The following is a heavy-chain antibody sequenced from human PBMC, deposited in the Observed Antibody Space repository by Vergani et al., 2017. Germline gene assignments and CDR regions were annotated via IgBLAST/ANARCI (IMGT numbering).Heavy chain of an antibody. Sequence: EVQLVESGGGLVKPGGSLRLSCAASGFTFSSYSMNWVRQAPGKGLEWVSSISSSSSYIYYADSVKGRFTISSDNAKNSLYLQMNSLRAEDTAVYYCARDLMYYYGSGSYYFYYYYGMDVWGQGTTVTVSS. V-gene: IGHV3-21*01. CDR3: ARDLMYYYGSGSYYFYYYYGMDV. CDR1: GFTFSSYS. D-gene: IGHD3-10*01. CDR2: ISSSSSYI. J-gene: IGHJ6*02.